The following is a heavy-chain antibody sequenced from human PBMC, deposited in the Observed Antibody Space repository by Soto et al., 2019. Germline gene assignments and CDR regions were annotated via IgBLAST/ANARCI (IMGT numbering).Heavy chain of an antibody. CDR2: VSSDGVST. CDR1: GFTFSTYA. CDR3: VRDRWADANAPLFDC. V-gene: IGHV3-64D*06. J-gene: IGHJ4*02. D-gene: IGHD2-2*01. Sequence: VGSLRLSCSASGFTFSTYAMHWVRQAPGKGLEYVSAVSSDGVSTYYAGSVKGRFTISRDNSKNTLYLQMTSLSAGDTAVYYCVRDRWADANAPLFDCWGQGTLVTVSS.